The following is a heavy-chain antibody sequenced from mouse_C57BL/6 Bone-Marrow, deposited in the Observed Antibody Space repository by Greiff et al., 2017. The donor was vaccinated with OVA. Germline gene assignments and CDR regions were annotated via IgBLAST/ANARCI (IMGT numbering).Heavy chain of an antibody. CDR3: ARINYWCFDV. CDR1: GFTFSDYG. J-gene: IGHJ1*03. Sequence: EVKLMESGGGLVKPGGSLKLSCAASGFTFSDYGMHWVRQAPEKGLEWVAYISSGSSTIYYADTVKGRFTISRDNAKNTQFLQMTSLRSEDTAMYYCARINYWCFDVWGTGTTVTVSS. V-gene: IGHV5-17*01. CDR2: ISSGSSTI.